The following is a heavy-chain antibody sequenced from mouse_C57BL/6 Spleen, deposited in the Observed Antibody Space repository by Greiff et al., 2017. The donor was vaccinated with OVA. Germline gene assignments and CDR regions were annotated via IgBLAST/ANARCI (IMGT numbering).Heavy chain of an antibody. V-gene: IGHV5-17*01. CDR1: GFTFSDYG. CDR3: ARGGVTTVVDYYFDY. D-gene: IGHD1-1*01. Sequence: EVQLQESGGGLVKPGGSLKLSCAASGFTFSDYGMHWVRQAPEKGLEWVAYISSGSSTIYYADTVKGRFTISRDNAKNTLFLQMTSLRSEDTAMYYCARGGVTTVVDYYFDYWGQGTTLTVSS. J-gene: IGHJ2*01. CDR2: ISSGSSTI.